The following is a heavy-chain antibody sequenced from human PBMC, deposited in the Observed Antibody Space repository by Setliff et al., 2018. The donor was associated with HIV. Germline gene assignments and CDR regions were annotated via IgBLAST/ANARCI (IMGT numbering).Heavy chain of an antibody. D-gene: IGHD3-10*01. CDR3: ARGGAHYYGSGSYYNWFDP. CDR1: GGSISSYY. V-gene: IGHV4-59*08. Sequence: SETLSLTCTVSGGSISSYYWSWIRQPPGKGLEWIGSIYYSGSTYYNPSLKSRVTISVDTSKNQFSLKLSSVTAADTAMYYCARGGAHYYGSGSYYNWFDPWGQGTLVTVSS. J-gene: IGHJ5*02. CDR2: IYYSGST.